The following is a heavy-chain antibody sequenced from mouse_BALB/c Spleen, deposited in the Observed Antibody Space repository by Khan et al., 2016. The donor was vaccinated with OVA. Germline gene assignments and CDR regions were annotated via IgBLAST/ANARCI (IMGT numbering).Heavy chain of an antibody. CDR2: ISSGGTYT. J-gene: IGHJ4*01. CDR1: GFTFSSYT. V-gene: IGHV5-6-4*01. Sequence: EVELVESGGGLVKPGGSLKLSCAASGFTFSSYTMSWVRQTPEKRLEWVATISSGGTYTYYVDSVEGRFTLSRDNAKNTLYLEMTSLKSEDTAIYYCTRGEGYYGNPYAIDFWGQGTSVTVS. D-gene: IGHD2-1*01. CDR3: TRGEGYYGNPYAIDF.